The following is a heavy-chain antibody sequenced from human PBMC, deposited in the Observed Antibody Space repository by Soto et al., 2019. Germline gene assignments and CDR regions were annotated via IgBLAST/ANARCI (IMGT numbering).Heavy chain of an antibody. CDR2: INHNSGGT. J-gene: IGHJ4*02. Sequence: ASVTVSCKASGYTFTGYYMHWVRQAPGQGLEWMGWINHNSGGTNYAQKFQDRVTMTRDTSISTAYMELSRLRSDDMAVYYGARYYDSSGYSGYWGQGTLVTVSS. CDR1: GYTFTGYY. CDR3: ARYYDSSGYSGY. V-gene: IGHV1-2*02. D-gene: IGHD3-22*01.